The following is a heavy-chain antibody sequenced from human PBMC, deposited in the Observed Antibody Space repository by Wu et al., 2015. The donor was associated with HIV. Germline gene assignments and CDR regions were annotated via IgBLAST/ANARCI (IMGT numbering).Heavy chain of an antibody. J-gene: IGHJ5*02. CDR2: MNPNSGNT. CDR3: ARGLRVVVPAAILYWFDP. CDR1: GYTFTSYD. Sequence: QVQLVQSGAEVKKPGASVKVSCKASGYTFTSYDINWVRQATGQGLEWMGWMNPNSGNTGYAQKFQGRVTITRNTSISTAYMELSSLRSEDTAVYYCARGLRVVVPAAILYWFDPWAEGTLVTVSS. D-gene: IGHD2-2*02. V-gene: IGHV1-8*03.